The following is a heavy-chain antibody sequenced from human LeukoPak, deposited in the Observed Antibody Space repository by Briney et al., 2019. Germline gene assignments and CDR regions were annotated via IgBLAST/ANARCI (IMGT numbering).Heavy chain of an antibody. CDR3: ARDSRFLTGYYNY. CDR1: GGSISSGDYY. V-gene: IGHV4-30-4*01. J-gene: IGHJ4*02. CDR2: IYYSGST. D-gene: IGHD3-9*01. Sequence: PSQTLSLTCTVSGGSISSGDYYWRSIRQPPGKGLDWIGYIYYSGSTYYNPSLKSRVTISVDTSKNQFSLKLSSVTAADTAVYYCARDSRFLTGYYNYWGQGTLVTVSS.